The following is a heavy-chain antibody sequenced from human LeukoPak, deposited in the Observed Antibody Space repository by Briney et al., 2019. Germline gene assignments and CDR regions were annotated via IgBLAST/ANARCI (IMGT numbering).Heavy chain of an antibody. D-gene: IGHD4/OR15-4a*01. V-gene: IGHV4-34*01. CDR2: ISSSGRP. Sequence: SETLSLTCAVYGGSFSVYYLSCIRQPPGKGVVWTGGISSSGRPSYRPSFRSRVTMSVDTSKYQFSLKMNSVTAADTAVYHCATFEGATWGQGTLVTVSS. J-gene: IGHJ5*02. CDR3: ATFEGAT. CDR1: GGSFSVYY.